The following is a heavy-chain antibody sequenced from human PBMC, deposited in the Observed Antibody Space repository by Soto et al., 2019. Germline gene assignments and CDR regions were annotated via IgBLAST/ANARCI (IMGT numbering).Heavy chain of an antibody. V-gene: IGHV1-58*01. CDR3: AAANLYYDSSGYYWPIDY. J-gene: IGHJ4*02. Sequence: GASVKVSCQASGFTFTSSAVQWVRQARGQRLEWIGWIVVGSGNTNYAQKFQERVTITRDMSTSTAYMELSSLRSEDTAVYYCAAANLYYDSSGYYWPIDYWGQGTLVTVSS. CDR1: GFTFTSSA. CDR2: IVVGSGNT. D-gene: IGHD3-22*01.